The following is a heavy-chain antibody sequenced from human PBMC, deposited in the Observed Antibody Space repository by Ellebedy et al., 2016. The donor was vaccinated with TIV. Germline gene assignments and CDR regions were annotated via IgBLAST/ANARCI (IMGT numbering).Heavy chain of an antibody. CDR1: GYTFTTYN. CDR2: ISTYNGNT. J-gene: IGHJ6*03. CDR3: ARVAMVFGVVNPYGVGYYYMDV. V-gene: IGHV1-18*01. D-gene: IGHD3-3*01. Sequence: ASVKVSCXASGYTFTTYNISWVRQAPGQGLEWVGWISTYNGNTNYAQKLQGRVTMTTDTSTSTAYMELRNLRSDDTAVYYCARVAMVFGVVNPYGVGYYYMDVWGKGTTVTVSS.